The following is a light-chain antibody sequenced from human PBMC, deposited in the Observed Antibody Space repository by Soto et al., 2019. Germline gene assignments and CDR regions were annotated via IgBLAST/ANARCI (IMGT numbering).Light chain of an antibody. CDR2: RNN. V-gene: IGLV1-47*01. CDR1: SSNIGSNY. CDR3: AAWDDSLSAL. J-gene: IGLJ2*01. Sequence: QSVLTQPPSASGTPGQRVTISCSGSSSNIGSNYVYWYQQLPGTAPKLLIYRNNQRPSGVPDRFSGSKSGTSASLAISGLRSEDEADYYCAAWDDSLSALFGGATKLTVL.